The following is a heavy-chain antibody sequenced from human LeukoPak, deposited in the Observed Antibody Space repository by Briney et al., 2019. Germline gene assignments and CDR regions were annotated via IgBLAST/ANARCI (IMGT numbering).Heavy chain of an antibody. CDR3: ARIGSSWLAFDP. V-gene: IGHV3-21*01. Sequence: GGSLRLSCAASGFTFSSNSMNRVRQAPGKGLEWVSSISSSSSYIYYADSVKGRFTISRDNAKNSLYLQMNSLRAEDTAVYYCARIGSSWLAFDPWGQGTLVTVSS. J-gene: IGHJ5*02. CDR1: GFTFSSNS. CDR2: ISSSSSYI. D-gene: IGHD6-13*01.